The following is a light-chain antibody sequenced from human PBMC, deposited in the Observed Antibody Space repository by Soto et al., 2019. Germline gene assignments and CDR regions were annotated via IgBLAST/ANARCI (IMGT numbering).Light chain of an antibody. Sequence: QSVLTQPPSVSVAPGQKVTISCSGRSSNIGKYDVSWYQQLPGTAPKLLIYESNRRPSGIPERFSGSRSGTSATLGITGLQTGDEADYYCGTWDSSLNAAVFGGGTKVTVL. CDR3: GTWDSSLNAAV. CDR1: SSNIGKYD. J-gene: IGLJ2*01. V-gene: IGLV1-51*02. CDR2: ESN.